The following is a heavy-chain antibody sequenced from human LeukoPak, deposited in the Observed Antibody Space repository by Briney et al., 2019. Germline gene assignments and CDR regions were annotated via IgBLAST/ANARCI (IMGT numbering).Heavy chain of an antibody. CDR1: GGSFSAYY. D-gene: IGHD3-3*01. CDR2: INHSGST. J-gene: IGHJ3*02. V-gene: IGHV4-34*01. CDR3: ARVTKQDAFDI. Sequence: SETLSLTCAVYGGSFSAYYWSWIRQPPGKGLEWIGEINHSGSTNYNPSLKSRVTISVDTSKNQFSLKLSSVTAADTAVYYCARVTKQDAFDIWGQGTMVTVSS.